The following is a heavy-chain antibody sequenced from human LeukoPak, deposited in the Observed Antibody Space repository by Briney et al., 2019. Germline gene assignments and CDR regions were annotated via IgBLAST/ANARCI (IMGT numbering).Heavy chain of an antibody. CDR1: GFTFSNYG. CDR3: ARELGGDRDY. V-gene: IGHV3-33*01. J-gene: IGHJ4*02. CDR2: IWSDESNK. Sequence: GGSLRLSCAASGFTFSNYGMHWVRQAPGKELEWVAVIWSDESNKYYADSVKGRFTISRDNFKNTLYLHMNRLRAEDTTVYYCARELGGDRDYWGQGTLVIVSS. D-gene: IGHD2-21*02.